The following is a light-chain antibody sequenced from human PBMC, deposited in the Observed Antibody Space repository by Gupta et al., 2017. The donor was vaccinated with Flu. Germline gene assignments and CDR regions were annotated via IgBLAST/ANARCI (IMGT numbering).Light chain of an antibody. CDR2: DAS. CDR1: QSVSSY. Sequence: EIVLTQSPATLSLSPGERATLSCRASQSVSSYLAWYQHKPGQAPRLLIYDASNRATGIPARFSGSGSGTDFTLTISRLEPEDFAVYYCQQSSNWPPYTFGKGTKLEIK. J-gene: IGKJ2*01. V-gene: IGKV3-11*01. CDR3: QQSSNWPPYT.